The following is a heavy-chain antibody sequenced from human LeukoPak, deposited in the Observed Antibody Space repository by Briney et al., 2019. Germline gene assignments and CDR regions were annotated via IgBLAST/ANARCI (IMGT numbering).Heavy chain of an antibody. D-gene: IGHD1-26*01. Sequence: AGGSLRLSCVASGFTFTGHSMHWVRQAPGKGLEWVAVVAHDEKTIFYADSLKGRFTVSRGNSKNTVYLQMNSLRDEDTAVYYCAREKQSGGTPFDYWGQGSLVTVSS. CDR3: AREKQSGGTPFDY. J-gene: IGHJ4*02. V-gene: IGHV3-30*04. CDR1: GFTFTGHS. CDR2: VAHDEKTI.